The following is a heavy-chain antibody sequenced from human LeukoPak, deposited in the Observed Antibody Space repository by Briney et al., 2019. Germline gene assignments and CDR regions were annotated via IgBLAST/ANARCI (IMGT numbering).Heavy chain of an antibody. V-gene: IGHV3-53*01. CDR1: GFTFSNAW. D-gene: IGHD4-17*01. J-gene: IGHJ4*02. CDR3: ARATYGSVFFDY. CDR2: ISGRST. Sequence: GGSLRLSCAASGFTFSNAWMSWVRQAPGKGLEWFAVISGRSTHYADSVKGRLTISRDNSKNKLYLQMKSLRAEDTALYYCARATYGSVFFDYWGQGTLVTVSS.